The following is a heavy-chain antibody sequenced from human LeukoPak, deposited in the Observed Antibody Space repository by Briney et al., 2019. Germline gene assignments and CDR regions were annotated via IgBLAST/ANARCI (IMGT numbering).Heavy chain of an antibody. D-gene: IGHD3-9*01. CDR2: ISGSGSTI. CDR3: ARGLTYFDILTGFHDRLDYFDY. Sequence: PGGSLRLSCAASGFTFSNYEMNWVRQAPAKGLDWVSYISGSGSTIYYADSVRGRFTISRDNAKKSLYLQMNSLRAEDTAVYYCARGLTYFDILTGFHDRLDYFDYWGQGTLVTVSS. V-gene: IGHV3-48*03. CDR1: GFTFSNYE. J-gene: IGHJ4*02.